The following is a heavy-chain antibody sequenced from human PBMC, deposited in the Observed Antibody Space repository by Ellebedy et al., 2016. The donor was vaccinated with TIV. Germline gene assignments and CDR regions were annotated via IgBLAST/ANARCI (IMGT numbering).Heavy chain of an antibody. CDR3: AKDKMMGYYYYGMDV. CDR2: ISSSGYTI. D-gene: IGHD3-16*01. Sequence: PGGSLTLSCAASGFTFSDYYMSWIRQAPGKGLEWVSYISSSGYTIYYADSVKGRFTISRDNAKNSLYLQMNSLRAEDTAVYYCAKDKMMGYYYYGMDVWGQGTTVTVSS. V-gene: IGHV3-11*01. CDR1: GFTFSDYY. J-gene: IGHJ6*02.